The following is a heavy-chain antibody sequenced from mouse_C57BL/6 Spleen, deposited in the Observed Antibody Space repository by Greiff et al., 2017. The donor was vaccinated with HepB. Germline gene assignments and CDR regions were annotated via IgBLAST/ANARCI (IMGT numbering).Heavy chain of an antibody. CDR1: GYAFSSSW. J-gene: IGHJ4*01. D-gene: IGHD2-1*01. CDR3: ARSYYYGNPYWYAMDY. V-gene: IGHV1-82*01. Sequence: QVQLQQSGPELVKPGASVKISCKASGYAFSSSWMNWVKQRPGKGLEWIGRIYPGDGDTNYNGKFKGKATLTADKSSSTAYMQLSSLTSEDSAVYFCARSYYYGNPYWYAMDYWGQGTSVTVSS. CDR2: IYPGDGDT.